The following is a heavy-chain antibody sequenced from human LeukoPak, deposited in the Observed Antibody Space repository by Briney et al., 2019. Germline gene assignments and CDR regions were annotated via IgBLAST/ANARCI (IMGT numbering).Heavy chain of an antibody. CDR2: INPSGGST. D-gene: IGHD5-18*01. CDR1: GYTFTSYY. J-gene: IGHJ3*02. V-gene: IGHV1-46*01. Sequence: ASVKVSCKASGYTFTSYYMHWVRQAPGQGLEWMGIINPSGGSTNYAQKFQGRVTITADKSTSTAYMELSSLRSEDTAVYYCARDRVDTAGSVAFDIWGQGTMVTVSS. CDR3: ARDRVDTAGSVAFDI.